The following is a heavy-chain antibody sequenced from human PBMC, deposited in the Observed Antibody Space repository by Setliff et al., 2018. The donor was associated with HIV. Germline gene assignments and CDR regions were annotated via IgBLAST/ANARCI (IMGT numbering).Heavy chain of an antibody. CDR3: ARDYRTTDILSSGYMDV. CDR2: ISVYNGNT. CDR1: GYTFTSYG. V-gene: IGHV1-18*01. Sequence: RASVKVSCKASGYTFTSYGINWVRQAPGQGLEWMGWISVYNGNTNYAQKLQGRVTMTTDTSTSTAYMELRSLRSDDTAVYYCARDYRTTDILSSGYMDVWGKGTTVTVSS. D-gene: IGHD3-9*01. J-gene: IGHJ6*03.